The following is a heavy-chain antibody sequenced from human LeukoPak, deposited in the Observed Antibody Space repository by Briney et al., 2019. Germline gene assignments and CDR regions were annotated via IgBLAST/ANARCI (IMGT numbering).Heavy chain of an antibody. Sequence: GGSLRLSCAVSGFPLSNYWMHWVRQAPGKGLVWVSRINIDGSSISYADSVKGRFIISRDNAKNTVYLQMNSLRAEDTALYYCAKGAQNYYDSNGYYEPADYWGQGTLVTVSS. CDR2: INIDGSSI. J-gene: IGHJ4*02. V-gene: IGHV3-74*01. D-gene: IGHD3-22*01. CDR1: GFPLSNYW. CDR3: AKGAQNYYDSNGYYEPADY.